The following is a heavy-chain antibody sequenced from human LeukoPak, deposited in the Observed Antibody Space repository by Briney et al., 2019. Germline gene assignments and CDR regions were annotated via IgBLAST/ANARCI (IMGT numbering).Heavy chain of an antibody. CDR3: ARDHGMEVTAWIDY. CDR2: ISAYNGNT. V-gene: IGHV1-18*01. Sequence: GASVKVSCKASGYTFTNLGISWVRQAPGQGLAWMGWISAYNGNTNYAQKLQGRVTMTTDTSTTTAYMELRSLRSDDTAVYYCARDHGMEVTAWIDYWGQGTRVTVSS. CDR1: GYTFTNLG. J-gene: IGHJ4*02. D-gene: IGHD1-1*01.